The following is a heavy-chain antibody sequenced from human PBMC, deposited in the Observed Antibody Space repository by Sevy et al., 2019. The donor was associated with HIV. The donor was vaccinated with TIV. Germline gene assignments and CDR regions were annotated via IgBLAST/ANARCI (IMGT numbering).Heavy chain of an antibody. V-gene: IGHV3-43*01. CDR3: AKGPGGYCISTSCDLYFDY. Sequence: GGSLRLSCAASGFTFDDYTMHWVRQAPGKGLEWVSLISWDGGSTYYADSVKGRFTTSRDNSKNSLYLQMNSLRTEDNALYYCAKGPGGYCISTSCDLYFDYWGQGTLVTVSS. J-gene: IGHJ4*02. CDR1: GFTFDDYT. CDR2: ISWDGGST. D-gene: IGHD2-2*01.